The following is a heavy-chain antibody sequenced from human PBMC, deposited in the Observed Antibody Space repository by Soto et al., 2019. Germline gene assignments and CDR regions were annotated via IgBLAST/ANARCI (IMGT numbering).Heavy chain of an antibody. CDR2: ISGSGGST. Sequence: GGSLRLSCAASGFTFSSYAMSWVRQAPGKGLEWVSAISGSGGSTYYADSVKGRFTISRDNSKNTLYLQMNSLRAEDTAVYYCAKAPQITGTTDWFDPWGQGTLVTVSS. CDR1: GFTFSSYA. D-gene: IGHD1-7*01. J-gene: IGHJ5*02. CDR3: AKAPQITGTTDWFDP. V-gene: IGHV3-23*01.